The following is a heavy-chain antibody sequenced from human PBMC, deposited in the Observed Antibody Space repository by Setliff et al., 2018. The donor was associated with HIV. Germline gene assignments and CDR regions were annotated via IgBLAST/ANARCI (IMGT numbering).Heavy chain of an antibody. V-gene: IGHV1-69*13. J-gene: IGHJ4*02. CDR2: IIPIFGTA. CDR1: GGTFSSYA. CDR3: ARDFTGGDGYNFWDY. Sequence: SVKVSCKASGGTFSSYAISWVRQAPGQGLEWMGGIIPIFGTANYAQKFQGRVTITADESTSTAYMELSSLRSEDTAVYYCARDFTGGDGYNFWDYWGQGTPGTSPQ. D-gene: IGHD3-3*01.